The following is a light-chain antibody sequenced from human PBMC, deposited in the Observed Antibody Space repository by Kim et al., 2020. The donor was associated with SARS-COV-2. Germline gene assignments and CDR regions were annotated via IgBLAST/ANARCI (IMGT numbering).Light chain of an antibody. Sequence: EIVLTQSPATLSLSPGESATLSCRASQSVGSYLAWYQQKPGQAPRLLIYDASERATGIPASFSGSGSGTDFTLTISSLEPEDLAVYYCQQRTNWSWTFGQGTKVDIK. J-gene: IGKJ1*01. CDR3: QQRTNWSWT. CDR1: QSVGSY. CDR2: DAS. V-gene: IGKV3-11*01.